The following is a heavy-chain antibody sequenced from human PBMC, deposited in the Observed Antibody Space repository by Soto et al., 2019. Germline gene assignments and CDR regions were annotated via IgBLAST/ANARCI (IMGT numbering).Heavy chain of an antibody. D-gene: IGHD1-26*01. CDR1: GYTFTNYG. CDR2: ISAYNGNT. J-gene: IGHJ4*02. Sequence: ASEKVSCKASGYTFTNYGISWVRQAPGQGLEWMGWISAYNGNTNYAQKLQGRVTMTTDTSTSTAHMELRSLRSDDTAIYYCASTSGSSLLVDCWGQGTLVTVSS. V-gene: IGHV1-18*01. CDR3: ASTSGSSLLVDC.